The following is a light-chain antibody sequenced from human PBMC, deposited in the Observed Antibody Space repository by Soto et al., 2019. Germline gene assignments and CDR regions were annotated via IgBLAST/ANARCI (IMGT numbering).Light chain of an antibody. Sequence: EVVMTQSPLSLPVTLGQPASISCRSSHSLVFSDGNTYLNWFQQRPGQSPRRLIYKVSNRDSGVPDRFSGSGSGTDFTLKISRVEADDVGVYYCMQGTHWPPITFGQGTRLEIK. CDR2: KVS. CDR1: HSLVFSDGNTY. V-gene: IGKV2-30*01. J-gene: IGKJ5*01. CDR3: MQGTHWPPIT.